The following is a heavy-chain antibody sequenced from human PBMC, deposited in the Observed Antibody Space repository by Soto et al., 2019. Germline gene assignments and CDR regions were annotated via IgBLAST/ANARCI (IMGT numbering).Heavy chain of an antibody. V-gene: IGHV3-33*01. Sequence: QAQLVESGGGVVQPGRSLRLSCAASGFTFSSYGMHWVRQAPGKGLEWVAVIWYDGSNKYYADSVKGRFTISRDNSKNTLYLQMNSLRAEDTAVYYCARDPHSYGYDYWGQGTLVTVSS. D-gene: IGHD5-18*01. CDR1: GFTFSSYG. J-gene: IGHJ4*02. CDR3: ARDPHSYGYDY. CDR2: IWYDGSNK.